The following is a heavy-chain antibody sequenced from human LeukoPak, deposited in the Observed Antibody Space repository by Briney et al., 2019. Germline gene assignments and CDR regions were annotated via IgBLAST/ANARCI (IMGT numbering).Heavy chain of an antibody. CDR3: ARRRGWKQQVVYFDY. CDR2: ISYDGSNK. V-gene: IGHV3-30*01. CDR1: GFTFSSYA. J-gene: IGHJ4*02. D-gene: IGHD6-13*01. Sequence: PGGSLRLSCAASGFTFSSYAMHWVRQAPGKGLEWVAVISYDGSNKYYADSVKGRFTISRDNSKNTLYLQMNSLRAEDTAVYYCARRRGWKQQVVYFDYWGQGTLATVSS.